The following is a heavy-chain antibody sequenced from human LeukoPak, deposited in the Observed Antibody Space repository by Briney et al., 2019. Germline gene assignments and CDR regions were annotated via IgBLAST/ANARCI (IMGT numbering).Heavy chain of an antibody. V-gene: IGHV4-38-2*02. D-gene: IGHD2-21*01. CDR2: IYHSGST. CDR3: ARGWTMILWSWFDP. Sequence: SETLSLTCTVSGYSISSGYYWGWIRQPPGKGLEWIGSIYHSGSTYYNPSLKSRVTISVDTSKNQFSLKLSSVTAADTAVYYCARGWTMILWSWFDPWGQGTLVTVSS. CDR1: GYSISSGYY. J-gene: IGHJ5*02.